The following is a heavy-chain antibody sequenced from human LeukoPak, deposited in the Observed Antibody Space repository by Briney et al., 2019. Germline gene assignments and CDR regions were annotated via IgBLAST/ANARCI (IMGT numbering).Heavy chain of an antibody. J-gene: IGHJ4*02. CDR1: GYSLSSGYY. V-gene: IGHV4-38-2*02. CDR3: ASLYYDSSGYYYVAY. D-gene: IGHD3-22*01. CDR2: IYHSGST. Sequence: SETLSLTCTVSGYSLSSGYYWGGSRQPPGKGLEGIGSIYHSGSTYYNPSLKSRVTISVDTSKNQFSLKLSTVTAADTAVYYCASLYYDSSGYYYVAYWGQGTLVTVSS.